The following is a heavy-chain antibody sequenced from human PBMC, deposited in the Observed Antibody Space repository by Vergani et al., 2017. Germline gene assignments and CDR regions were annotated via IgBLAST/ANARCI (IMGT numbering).Heavy chain of an antibody. CDR2: IYPGDSDT. J-gene: IGHJ4*02. V-gene: IGHV5-51*01. CDR3: ARQVLSQQPHWEFDY. Sequence: EVQLVQSGAEVKKPGESLKISCKGSGYSFTSYWIGWVRQMPGKGLEWMGIIYPGDSDTRYSPSFQVQVTISADKSISTAYLQWSSLKASDTAMYYCARQVLSQQPHWEFDYWGQGTLVTVSS. CDR1: GYSFTSYW. D-gene: IGHD6-13*01.